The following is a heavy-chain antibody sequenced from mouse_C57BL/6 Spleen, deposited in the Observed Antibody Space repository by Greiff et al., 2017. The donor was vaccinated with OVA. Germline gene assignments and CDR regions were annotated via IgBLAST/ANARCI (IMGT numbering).Heavy chain of an antibody. Sequence: VQLQQSGPGLVKPSQSLSLTCSVTGYSITSGYYWNWIRQFPGNKLEWMGYISYDGSNNYNPSLKNRIPITRDTSQNQFFLKLNSVTTEDTATYYCARIDYDELDYWGQGTTLTVSS. CDR3: ARIDYDELDY. CDR2: ISYDGSN. CDR1: GYSITSGYY. V-gene: IGHV3-6*01. J-gene: IGHJ2*01. D-gene: IGHD2-4*01.